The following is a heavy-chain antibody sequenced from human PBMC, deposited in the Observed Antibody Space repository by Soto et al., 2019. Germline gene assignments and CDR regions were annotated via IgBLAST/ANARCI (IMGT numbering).Heavy chain of an antibody. CDR1: GGSFSGYY. CDR2: INHSGST. Sequence: SETLSLTCAVYGGSFSGYYWSWIRQPPGKGLEWIGEINHSGSTNYNPSLKSRVTISVDTSKNQFSLKLSSVTAADTAVYYCARGSPWSGSSWYRTSGSWFDPWGQGTLVTVSS. D-gene: IGHD6-13*01. CDR3: ARGSPWSGSSWYRTSGSWFDP. V-gene: IGHV4-34*01. J-gene: IGHJ5*02.